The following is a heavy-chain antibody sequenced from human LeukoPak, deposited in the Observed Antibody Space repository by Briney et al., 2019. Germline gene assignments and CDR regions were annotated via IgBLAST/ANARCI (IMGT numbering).Heavy chain of an antibody. D-gene: IGHD3-3*01. CDR1: GDSFTSYY. Sequence: ASVKVSCKASGDSFTSYYMHWVRQAPGQGLEWMGIINPSGGSTSYAQKFQGRVTITADKSTSTAYMELSSLRSEDTAVYYCASLKAYYDFWSGYYSWGQGTLVTVSS. CDR3: ASLKAYYDFWSGYYS. J-gene: IGHJ4*02. V-gene: IGHV1-46*01. CDR2: INPSGGST.